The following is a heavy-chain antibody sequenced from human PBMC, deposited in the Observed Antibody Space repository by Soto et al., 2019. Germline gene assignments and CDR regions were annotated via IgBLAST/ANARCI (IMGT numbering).Heavy chain of an antibody. CDR1: GGSVTSDEDY. CDR3: ATESGSTYGYFDH. CDR2: ISNSGST. D-gene: IGHD5-18*01. J-gene: IGHJ4*02. Sequence: SETLSLTCTVSGGSVTSDEDYWTWIRQSPGRGLEWIGYISNSGSTGYNPSLKTRLSMSVDRSKNQFTLRLTSVTAADTAVYLCATESGSTYGYFDHWGQGTQVTVSS. V-gene: IGHV4-30-4*01.